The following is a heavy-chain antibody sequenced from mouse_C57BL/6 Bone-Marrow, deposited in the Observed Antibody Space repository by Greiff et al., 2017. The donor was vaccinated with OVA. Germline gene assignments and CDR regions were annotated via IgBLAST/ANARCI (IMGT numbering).Heavy chain of an antibody. D-gene: IGHD2-12*01. CDR2: IYPGSGNT. CDR1: GYTFTDYY. Sequence: QVQLQQSGAELVRPGASVKLSCKASGYTFTDYYINWVKQRPGQGLEWIARIYPGSGNTYYNEKFKGKDTLTAEKSSSTAYMQLSSLTSEDSAVYFCAREGDPDYSFYYAMDYWGQGTSVTVSS. J-gene: IGHJ4*01. V-gene: IGHV1-76*01. CDR3: AREGDPDYSFYYAMDY.